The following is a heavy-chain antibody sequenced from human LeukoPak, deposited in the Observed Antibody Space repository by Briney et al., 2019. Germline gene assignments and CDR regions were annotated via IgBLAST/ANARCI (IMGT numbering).Heavy chain of an antibody. CDR2: INSSDDST. V-gene: IGHV1-46*01. CDR3: ARDHEYYYGSGSYYPGGCDY. D-gene: IGHD3-10*01. CDR1: GYTFTSYY. J-gene: IGHJ4*02. Sequence: GASVKVSCKASGYTFTSYYMHWVRQAPGQGLEWMGIINSSDDSTSYAHKFQGRVTMTRDTSTSTVYMELSSLRSEDTAVYYCARDHEYYYGSGSYYPGGCDYWGQGTLVTV.